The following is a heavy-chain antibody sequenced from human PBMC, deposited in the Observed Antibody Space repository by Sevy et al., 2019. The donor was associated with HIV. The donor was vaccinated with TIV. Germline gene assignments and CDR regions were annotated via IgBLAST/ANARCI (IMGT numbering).Heavy chain of an antibody. Sequence: ASVKVSCKASGYTFTSYDINWVRQATGQGLEWMGWMNPNSSNTGYAQKFQGRVTMTRNTSISTAYMELCSLRSEDTADYYCARGYRYYYDTRGYVVWGQGTLVTVSS. J-gene: IGHJ4*02. CDR1: GYTFTSYD. CDR3: ARGYRYYYDTRGYVV. D-gene: IGHD3-22*01. V-gene: IGHV1-8*01. CDR2: MNPNSSNT.